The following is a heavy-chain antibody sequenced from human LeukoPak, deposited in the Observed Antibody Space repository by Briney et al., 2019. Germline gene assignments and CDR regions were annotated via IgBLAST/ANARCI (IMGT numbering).Heavy chain of an antibody. J-gene: IGHJ5*02. CDR1: GFTFSSSA. CDR2: ISGSGGST. D-gene: IGHD3-16*02. V-gene: IGHV3-23*01. Sequence: GGSLRLSCATSGFTFSSSAMSWVRQAPGKGLEWVSAISGSGGSTYYADSVKGRFTISRDNSKNTLYLQMNSPRAEDTAVYYCARSYDYVWGSYRWNWFDPWGQGTLVTVSS. CDR3: ARSYDYVWGSYRWNWFDP.